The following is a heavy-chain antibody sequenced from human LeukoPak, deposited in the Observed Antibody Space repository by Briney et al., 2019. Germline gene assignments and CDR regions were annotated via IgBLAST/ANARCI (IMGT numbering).Heavy chain of an antibody. CDR1: GFTFDDYG. CDR3: ARAYTSSRHYYYYYMDV. CDR2: ITWDSETT. Sequence: GGSLRLSCAASGFTFDDYGMSWVRQAPGKGLEWVSGITWDSETTGYADSVKGRFTISRDNAKNSLYLQMNSLRAEDTALYYCARAYTSSRHYYYYYMDVWDKGTTVTVSS. J-gene: IGHJ6*03. D-gene: IGHD6-13*01. V-gene: IGHV3-20*04.